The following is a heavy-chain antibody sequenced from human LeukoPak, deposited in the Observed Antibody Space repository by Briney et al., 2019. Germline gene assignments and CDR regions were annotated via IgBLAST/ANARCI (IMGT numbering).Heavy chain of an antibody. CDR2: ISSSSYI. CDR1: GFTFSSYS. Sequence: GGSLRLSCAASGFTFSSYSMNWVRQAPGKGLEWVSSISSSSYIYYADSVKGRFTISRDNDKNSLYLQMNSLRAEDTAVYYCARDLSAMVMNDAFDIWGQGTMVTVSS. V-gene: IGHV3-21*01. D-gene: IGHD5-18*01. J-gene: IGHJ3*02. CDR3: ARDLSAMVMNDAFDI.